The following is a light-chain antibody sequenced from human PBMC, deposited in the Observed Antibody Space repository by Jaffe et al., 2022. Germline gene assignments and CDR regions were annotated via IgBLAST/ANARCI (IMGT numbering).Light chain of an antibody. Sequence: DIQLTQSPSFLSASVGERVTITCRARQDISSFLAWYQQKPRKAPKLLIYSASTLQNGVPPRFSGSGSGTDFTLTISNLQPEDSATYYCQQLNSYSHITFGGGTTVEIK. CDR1: QDISSF. V-gene: IGKV1-9*01. CDR2: SAS. CDR3: QQLNSYSHIT. J-gene: IGKJ4*02.